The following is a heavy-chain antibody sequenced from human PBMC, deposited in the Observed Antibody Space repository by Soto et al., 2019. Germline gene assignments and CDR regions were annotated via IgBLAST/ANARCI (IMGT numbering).Heavy chain of an antibody. Sequence: SETLSLTCAVYGGSFSGYYWSWIRQPPGKGLEWIGEINHSGTANYNPSLKTRVTVSADASKHQFSLRLTSVTAADSATYYCASYHFLDLWTGSRHYMDVWSRGTPVTVSS. CDR1: GGSFSGYY. V-gene: IGHV4-34*01. CDR3: ASYHFLDLWTGSRHYMDV. J-gene: IGHJ6*03. D-gene: IGHD3-9*01. CDR2: INHSGTA.